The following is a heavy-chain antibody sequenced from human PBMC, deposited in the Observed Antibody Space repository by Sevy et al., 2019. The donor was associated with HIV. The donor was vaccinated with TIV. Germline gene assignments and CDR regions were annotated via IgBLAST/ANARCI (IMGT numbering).Heavy chain of an antibody. CDR2: IRYDGSNK. D-gene: IGHD3-3*01. J-gene: IGHJ3*02. Sequence: GGSLRLSCAASGFTFSSYGMHWVRQAPGKGLEWVAFIRYDGSNKYYADSVKGRFTISRDNSKNTLYPQMNSLRAEDTAVYYCAKDFHYDFWSGQVEGAFDIWGQGTMVTVSS. V-gene: IGHV3-30*02. CDR1: GFTFSSYG. CDR3: AKDFHYDFWSGQVEGAFDI.